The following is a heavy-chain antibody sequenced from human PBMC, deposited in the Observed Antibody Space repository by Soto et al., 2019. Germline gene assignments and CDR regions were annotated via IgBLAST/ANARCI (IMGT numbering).Heavy chain of an antibody. CDR3: AREVQLERRPNWFDH. Sequence: SETLSLTCTVSGGSISISSYYWGWIRQPPGKGMEWIGSIYYSGSTYQKQYPKSRVKISADTSTNHFSPKLTSVTPADTPVYYCAREVQLERRPNWFDHWGQGTLVTVSS. J-gene: IGHJ5*02. D-gene: IGHD1-1*01. CDR2: IYYSGST. CDR1: GGSISISSYY. V-gene: IGHV4-39*02.